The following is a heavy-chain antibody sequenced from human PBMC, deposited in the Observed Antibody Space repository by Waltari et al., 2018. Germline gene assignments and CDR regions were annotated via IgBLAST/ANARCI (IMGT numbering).Heavy chain of an antibody. CDR2: IIPNVGTA. D-gene: IGHD2-8*02. J-gene: IGHJ4*02. Sequence: QVQLVQSGAEVKKPGSSVKVSCKASGGTFSRYAICWVRPAPGQGLEWRGGIIPNVGTANYAQKFQGRVTITADESTSTAYMELSSRRSEDTAVYYCARGPADIVLVVYGGGFDYWGQGTLVTVSS. V-gene: IGHV1-69*13. CDR3: ARGPADIVLVVYGGGFDY. CDR1: GGTFSRYA.